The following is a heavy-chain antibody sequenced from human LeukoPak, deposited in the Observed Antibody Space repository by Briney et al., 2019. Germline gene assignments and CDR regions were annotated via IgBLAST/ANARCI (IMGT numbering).Heavy chain of an antibody. D-gene: IGHD6-19*01. CDR2: ISAYNGNT. V-gene: IGHV1-18*01. J-gene: IGHJ3*02. CDR1: GYTFTSYG. Sequence: ASVKVSCKASGYTFTSYGISWVRQAPGQGLEWMGWISAYNGNTNYAQKLQGRVTMTTDTSTSTAYMELRSLRADDTAVYYCARGLQENLAWLQAFSAFDIWGQGTMVTVSS. CDR3: ARGLQENLAWLQAFSAFDI.